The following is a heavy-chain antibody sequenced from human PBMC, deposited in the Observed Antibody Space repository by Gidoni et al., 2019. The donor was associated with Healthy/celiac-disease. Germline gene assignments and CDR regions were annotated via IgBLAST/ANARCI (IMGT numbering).Heavy chain of an antibody. CDR1: GYTFTSYG. CDR3: ARDAHAVVPAATSSYYGMDV. J-gene: IGHJ6*02. Sequence: QVQLVQSGAEVKKPGASVKVSCKASGYTFTSYGISWVRQAPGQGLEWMGWISAYNGNTNYAQKLQVRVTMTTDTSTSTAYMELRSLRSDDTAVYYCARDAHAVVPAATSSYYGMDVWGQGTTVTVSS. D-gene: IGHD2-2*01. CDR2: ISAYNGNT. V-gene: IGHV1-18*01.